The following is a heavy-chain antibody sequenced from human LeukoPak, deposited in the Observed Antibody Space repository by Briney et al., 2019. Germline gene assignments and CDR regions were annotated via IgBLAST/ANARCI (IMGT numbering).Heavy chain of an antibody. CDR3: AREGHSSGYCGAFDI. D-gene: IGHD3-22*01. J-gene: IGHJ3*02. CDR2: ISDNGVGT. V-gene: IGHV3-64*01. CDR1: EFSVGSNY. Sequence: GGSLRLSCAASEFSVGSNYMTWVRQGPGKGLEYVSGISDNGVGTYYASSVKGRFTISRDNSKNTLYLQMDSLKDEDMAMYYCAREGHSSGYCGAFDIWGPGTMVTVSS.